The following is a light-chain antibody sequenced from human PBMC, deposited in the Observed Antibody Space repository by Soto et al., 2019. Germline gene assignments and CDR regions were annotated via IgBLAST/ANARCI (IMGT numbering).Light chain of an antibody. CDR1: GSDIGYYTY. CDR3: ISYTTSTTLV. Sequence: QSALTQPASVSGSPGQSITISCTGTGSDIGYYTYVSWYQQHPGKVPKLLIYEVTDRASGVSNRFSGSKSGNTASLTISGLQAEDEADYYCISYTTSTTLVFGGGTKVTVL. J-gene: IGLJ2*01. CDR2: EVT. V-gene: IGLV2-14*01.